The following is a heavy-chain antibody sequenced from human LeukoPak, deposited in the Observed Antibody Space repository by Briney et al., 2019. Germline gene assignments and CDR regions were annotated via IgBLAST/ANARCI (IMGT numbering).Heavy chain of an antibody. CDR3: ARDKVIAGSNWFDP. D-gene: IGHD6-13*01. V-gene: IGHV1-2*02. CDR2: INPNSGGT. CDR1: GYTFTVYY. J-gene: IGHJ5*02. Sequence: ASVKVSCKASGYTFTVYYIHWVRQAPGQELERLGWINPNSGGTNYAQKFQGRVTMTRDTSISTAYMELSRLRSDDTAVYYCARDKVIAGSNWFDPWGQGTLVTVSS.